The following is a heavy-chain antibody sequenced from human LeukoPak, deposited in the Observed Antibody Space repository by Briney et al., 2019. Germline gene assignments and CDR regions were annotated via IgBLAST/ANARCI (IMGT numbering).Heavy chain of an antibody. D-gene: IGHD3-22*01. CDR1: GYTFTSYD. CDR2: MNPNSGNT. Sequence: GASVKVSCKASGYTFTSYDINWVRQATGQGLEWMGWMNPNSGNTGYAQKFQGRVTMTRNTSISTAYMELSSLRSEDTAVYYCARGWDLVYDSSGYWFDPWGQGTLVTVSS. CDR3: ARGWDLVYDSSGYWFDP. V-gene: IGHV1-8*01. J-gene: IGHJ5*02.